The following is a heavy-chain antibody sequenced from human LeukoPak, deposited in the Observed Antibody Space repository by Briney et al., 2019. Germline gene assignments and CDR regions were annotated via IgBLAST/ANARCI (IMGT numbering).Heavy chain of an antibody. CDR1: GGSISSYY. Sequence: PSETLSLTCTVSGGSISSYYWSWIRQPPGKGLEWIGYIYYSGSTNYNPSLKGRVTISVDTSKNQFSLKLSSVTAADTAVFYCARTISGWYYFDYWGQGTLVTVSS. CDR2: IYYSGST. CDR3: ARTISGWYYFDY. D-gene: IGHD6-13*01. J-gene: IGHJ4*02. V-gene: IGHV4-59*08.